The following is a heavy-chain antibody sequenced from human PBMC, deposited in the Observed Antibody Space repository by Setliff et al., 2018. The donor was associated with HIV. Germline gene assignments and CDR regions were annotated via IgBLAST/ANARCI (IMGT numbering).Heavy chain of an antibody. Sequence: GGSLRLSCAASGFTFWSHSMLWVRQAPGKGLEWVANIGQDGSEKNYVDSVKGRFTISRDNAKNSMDLQMNSLRAEDTAIYYCARKLRPGHGVDVWGQGTTVTVSS. J-gene: IGHJ6*02. V-gene: IGHV3-7*01. D-gene: IGHD3-10*01. CDR3: ARKLRPGHGVDV. CDR2: IGQDGSEK. CDR1: GFTFWSHS.